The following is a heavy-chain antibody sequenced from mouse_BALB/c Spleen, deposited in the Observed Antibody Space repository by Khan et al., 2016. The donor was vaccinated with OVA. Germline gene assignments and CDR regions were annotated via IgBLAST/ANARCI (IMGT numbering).Heavy chain of an antibody. CDR2: ISYSGST. J-gene: IGHJ4*01. D-gene: IGHD1-1*01. V-gene: IGHV3-2*02. Sequence: VQLKESGPGLVKPSQSLSLTCTVTGYSITSGYAWNWIRQFPGNKLEWMGYISYSGSTSYNPSLRSRISITRDTSENQFFLQLNSVTTEDTATYYCARKNYYGYAMDYWGQGTSVTVSS. CDR3: ARKNYYGYAMDY. CDR1: GYSITSGYA.